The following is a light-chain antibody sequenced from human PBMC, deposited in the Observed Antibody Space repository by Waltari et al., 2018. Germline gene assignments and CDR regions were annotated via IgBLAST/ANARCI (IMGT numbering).Light chain of an antibody. J-gene: IGKJ2*03. CDR2: WAS. CDR3: QQYYSIPRS. CDR1: QSVLFISNNENY. Sequence: DIVMTQSPDSLAVSLGERATINCKSSQSVLFISNNENYLAWYQQKPGQPPKLLIYWASTRESGVPDRFSCSGSGTDFTLTISSLQAEDVAVYYCQQYYSIPRSFGQGTKLEIK. V-gene: IGKV4-1*01.